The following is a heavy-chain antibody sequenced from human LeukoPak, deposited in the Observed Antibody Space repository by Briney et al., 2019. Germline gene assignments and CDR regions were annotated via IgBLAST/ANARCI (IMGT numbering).Heavy chain of an antibody. CDR2: ISGSGGST. D-gene: IGHD1-14*01. CDR3: ARDQVSHKDNWFDP. V-gene: IGHV3-23*01. Sequence: GGSLRLSCAASGFTFSSYGMSWVRQAPGKGLEWVSVISGSGGSTYNADSVKGRFTISRDNSKNTLYLQMNSLRAEDTAVYYCARDQVSHKDNWFDPWGQGTLVTVSS. CDR1: GFTFSSYG. J-gene: IGHJ5*02.